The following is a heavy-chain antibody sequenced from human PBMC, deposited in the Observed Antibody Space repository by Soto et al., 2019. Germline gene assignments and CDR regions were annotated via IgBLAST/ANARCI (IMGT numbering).Heavy chain of an antibody. J-gene: IGHJ6*02. V-gene: IGHV5-51*01. Sequence: PGESLKISCKGSGYSFTSYWIGWVRQMPGKGLEWMGITYPGDSDTRYSPSFQGQVTISADKSISTAYLQWSSLKASDTAMYYCARLPPSITTSRHYYGMDVWGQGTTVTVSS. CDR1: GYSFTSYW. D-gene: IGHD3-16*01. CDR2: TYPGDSDT. CDR3: ARLPPSITTSRHYYGMDV.